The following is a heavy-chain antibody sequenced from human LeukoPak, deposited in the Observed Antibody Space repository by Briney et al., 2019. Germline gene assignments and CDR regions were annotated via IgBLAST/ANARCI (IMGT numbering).Heavy chain of an antibody. J-gene: IGHJ4*02. V-gene: IGHV4-59*08. CDR3: ASTGYISGWHESGTRSFDY. CDR2: IYNSGST. CDR1: GGSISSYY. D-gene: IGHD6-19*01. Sequence: SETLSLTRTVSGGSISSYYWSWIRQPPGKGLEWIGFIYNSGSTNYNPSLKSRVTISVDTSKNRFSLKLTSVTAADTAVYYCASTGYISGWHESGTRSFDYWGQGTLVTVSS.